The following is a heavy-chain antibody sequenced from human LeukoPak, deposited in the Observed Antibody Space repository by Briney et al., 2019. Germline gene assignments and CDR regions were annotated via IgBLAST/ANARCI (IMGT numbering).Heavy chain of an antibody. J-gene: IGHJ4*02. CDR3: ARDYPNLCY. CDR1: GYTFTGYY. Sequence: GASVKVSYKASGYTFTGYYMHWVRQAPGQGLEWMGRINPNSGGTNYAQKFQGRVTVTRDTSISAAYMELSRLTSDDTAVYYCARDYPNLCYWGQGTLVTVSS. V-gene: IGHV1-2*06. CDR2: INPNSGGT. D-gene: IGHD2-21*01.